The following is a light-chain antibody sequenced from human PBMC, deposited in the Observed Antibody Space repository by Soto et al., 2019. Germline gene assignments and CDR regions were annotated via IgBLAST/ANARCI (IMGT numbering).Light chain of an antibody. Sequence: QSALTQPPSASGSPGQSVTISCTGTKNDIGVYDFVSWYQHHPGKAPRLIIYEVVQRPSGVPDRFSGSKSGNTASLTVSGLQAADEADYFCQSYAGSNPYVFGSGTRSPS. V-gene: IGLV2-8*01. CDR2: EVV. CDR3: QSYAGSNPYV. J-gene: IGLJ1*01. CDR1: KNDIGVYDF.